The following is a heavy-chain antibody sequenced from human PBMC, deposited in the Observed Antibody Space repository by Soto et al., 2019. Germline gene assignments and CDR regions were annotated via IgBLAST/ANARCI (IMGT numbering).Heavy chain of an antibody. CDR2: INHSGST. Sequence: KTSETLSLTCAVYGGSFSGYYWSWIRQPPGKGLEWTGEINHSGSTNYNPSLKSRVTISVDTSKNQFSLKLSSVTAADTAVYYCARCIAAAGTKYNWFDPWGQGTLVTVSS. J-gene: IGHJ5*02. D-gene: IGHD6-13*01. V-gene: IGHV4-34*01. CDR1: GGSFSGYY. CDR3: ARCIAAAGTKYNWFDP.